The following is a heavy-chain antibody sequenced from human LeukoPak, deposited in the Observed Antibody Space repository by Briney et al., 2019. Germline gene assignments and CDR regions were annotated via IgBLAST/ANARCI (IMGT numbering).Heavy chain of an antibody. CDR3: AKDQNPPSRYDFWSGYLLFDY. CDR2: ISVSGGST. D-gene: IGHD3-3*01. J-gene: IGHJ4*02. CDR1: GFTFSSYA. V-gene: IGHV3-23*01. Sequence: GGSLRLSCAASGFTFSSYAMSWVRQAPGKGLEWVSAISVSGGSTYYADSVKGRFTISRDNSKNTLYLQMNSLRAEDTAVYYCAKDQNPPSRYDFWSGYLLFDYWGQGTLVTVSS.